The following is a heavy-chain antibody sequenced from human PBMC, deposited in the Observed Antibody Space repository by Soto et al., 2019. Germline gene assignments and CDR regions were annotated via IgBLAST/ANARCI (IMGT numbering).Heavy chain of an antibody. Sequence: GASVKVSCKASGFTFTSSAVQWVRQARGQRLEWIGWIVVGSGNTNYAQKFQERVTITRDMSTSTAYMGLSSLRSEDTAVYYCAEGDSSGYTPDDFDIWGQGTMVTVSS. CDR3: AEGDSSGYTPDDFDI. J-gene: IGHJ3*02. V-gene: IGHV1-58*01. D-gene: IGHD3-22*01. CDR1: GFTFTSSA. CDR2: IVVGSGNT.